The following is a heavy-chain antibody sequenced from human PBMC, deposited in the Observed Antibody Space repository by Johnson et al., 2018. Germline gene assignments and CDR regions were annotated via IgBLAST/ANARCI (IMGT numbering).Heavy chain of an antibody. Sequence: VQLVESGGGVVQPGTSLRLSCAASGFIFSSYDMHWVRQVPGKGLEWVSGISYDGRKRYYADSMKGRPTISRENSKNTVYLQMDSLGGEDTAKYYWANGPLVGGDIAEFHHWGQGTLVTVSS. CDR1: GFIFSSYD. J-gene: IGHJ1*01. V-gene: IGHV3-30*18. CDR2: ISYDGRKR. D-gene: IGHD3-16*02. CDR3: ANGPLVGGDIAEFHH.